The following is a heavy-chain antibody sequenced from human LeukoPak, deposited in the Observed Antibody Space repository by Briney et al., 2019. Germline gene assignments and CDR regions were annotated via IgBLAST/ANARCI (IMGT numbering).Heavy chain of an antibody. J-gene: IGHJ6*02. CDR3: AKDMSSSWSAPLYGMDV. V-gene: IGHV3-9*01. CDR2: ISWNSGSI. D-gene: IGHD6-13*01. Sequence: GGSLRLSCAASGFTFDDYAMHWVRQAPGKVLEWVSGISWNSGSIGYADSVKGRFTISRDNAKNSLYLQMNSLRAEDTALYYCAKDMSSSWSAPLYGMDVWGQGTTVTVSS. CDR1: GFTFDDYA.